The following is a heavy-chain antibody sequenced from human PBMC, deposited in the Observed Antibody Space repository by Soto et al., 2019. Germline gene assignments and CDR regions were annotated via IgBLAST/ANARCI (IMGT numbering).Heavy chain of an antibody. V-gene: IGHV1-69*13. Sequence: SVKVSCKASGGTFSSYAISWVRQAPGQGLEWMGGIIPIFGTANYAQKFQGRVTITADESTSTAYMELSSLRSEDTAVYYCARAPYSILTGPPPGYYYYYGMDVWGQGTTVTVSS. CDR3: ARAPYSILTGPPPGYYYYYGMDV. CDR2: IIPIFGTA. CDR1: GGTFSSYA. D-gene: IGHD3-9*01. J-gene: IGHJ6*02.